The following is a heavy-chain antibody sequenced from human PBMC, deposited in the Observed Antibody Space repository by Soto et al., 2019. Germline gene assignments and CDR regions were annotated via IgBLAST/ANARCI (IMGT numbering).Heavy chain of an antibody. CDR3: ARVGVGATSAPFDY. Sequence: ASVKVSCKASGYTFTSYAMHWVRQAPGQRLEWMGWINAGNGNTKYSQKFQGRVTITRDTSASTAYMELSSLRSEDTAVYYCARVGVGATSAPFDYWGQGTLVTLSS. D-gene: IGHD1-26*01. J-gene: IGHJ4*02. CDR1: GYTFTSYA. CDR2: INAGNGNT. V-gene: IGHV1-3*01.